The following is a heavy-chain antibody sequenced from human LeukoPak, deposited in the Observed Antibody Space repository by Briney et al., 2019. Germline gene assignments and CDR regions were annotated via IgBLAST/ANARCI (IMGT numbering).Heavy chain of an antibody. CDR3: AKGPQLYSGYHPDY. J-gene: IGHJ4*02. Sequence: PGGSLRLSCAAFGFTFSSDAMTWVRQAPGEGLEWVSTITGSDDTTYYADSVKGRFTISRDYSKNTVHLQLNNLRAEDTAMYYCAKGPQLYSGYHPDYWGQGTLVTVSS. V-gene: IGHV3-23*01. CDR2: ITGSDDTT. D-gene: IGHD5-12*01. CDR1: GFTFSSDA.